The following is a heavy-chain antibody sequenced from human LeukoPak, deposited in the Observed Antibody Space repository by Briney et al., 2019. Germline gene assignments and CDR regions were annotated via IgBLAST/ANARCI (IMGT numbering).Heavy chain of an antibody. J-gene: IGHJ4*02. D-gene: IGHD3-10*01. CDR1: GDSSSSYY. CDR2: IHYNGRT. CDR3: ARHSKYGSGGFQDNFVY. Sequence: SSETLSLTCTGSGDSSSSYYWSWIRRPPGKGLEWIAYIHYNGRTNYNPSLKSRVTISVDTSKNQFSLRLTSVTTADTAVYYCARHSKYGSGGFQDNFVYWGRGTLLTVSS. V-gene: IGHV4-59*08.